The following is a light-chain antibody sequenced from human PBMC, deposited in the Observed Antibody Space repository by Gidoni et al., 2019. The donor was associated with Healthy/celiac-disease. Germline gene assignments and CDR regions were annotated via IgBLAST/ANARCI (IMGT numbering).Light chain of an antibody. J-gene: IGKJ4*01. Sequence: DIQMTQSPSSLSASVGDRVTITCQASQDISNYLNWYQQKPGKAPKRLIYDASNLEPGVPSRFSGSGSGTDFTFTISSLQPEDIATYYCQQYDNLPLTFGGGTKVEIK. CDR1: QDISNY. CDR3: QQYDNLPLT. CDR2: DAS. V-gene: IGKV1-33*01.